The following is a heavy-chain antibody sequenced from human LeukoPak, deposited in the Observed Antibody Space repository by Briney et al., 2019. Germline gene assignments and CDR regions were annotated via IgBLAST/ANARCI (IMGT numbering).Heavy chain of an antibody. J-gene: IGHJ4*02. V-gene: IGHV3-21*01. Sequence: KPGGSLRLSCAASGFTFSSYSMNWVRQAPGKGLEWVSFISSSGTYIYYADSMKGRFTISRDNAKNSLYLQMNSLRAEDTAVYYCTRSSGDTFYFDYWGQGTRVTVSS. CDR2: ISSSGTYI. CDR3: TRSSGDTFYFDY. D-gene: IGHD5-18*01. CDR1: GFTFSSYS.